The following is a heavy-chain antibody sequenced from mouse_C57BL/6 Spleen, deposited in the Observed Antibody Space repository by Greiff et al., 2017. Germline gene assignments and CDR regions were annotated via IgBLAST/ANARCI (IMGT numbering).Heavy chain of an antibody. CDR2: INPSNGGT. CDR1: GYTFTSYW. D-gene: IGHD3-1*01. CDR3: ARSGTPPFAY. J-gene: IGHJ3*01. Sequence: QVQLQLPGTELVKPGASVKLSCKASGYTFTSYWMHWVKQRPGQDLEWIGNINPSNGGTNYNEKFMSKATLTVDKSSSTAYMQLSSLTSEDSAVYYCARSGTPPFAYWGQGTLVTVSA. V-gene: IGHV1-53*01.